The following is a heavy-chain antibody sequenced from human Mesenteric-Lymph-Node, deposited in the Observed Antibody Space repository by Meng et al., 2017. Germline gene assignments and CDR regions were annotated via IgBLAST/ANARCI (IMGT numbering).Heavy chain of an antibody. CDR3: ARTQSLWATVAGTSYFYYSGMDV. CDR1: GGSFNDYY. CDR2: INHYGST. V-gene: IGHV4-34*01. D-gene: IGHD6-13*01. J-gene: IGHJ6*02. Sequence: SETLSLTCAVSGGSFNDYYWTWIRQPPGKGLEWIGEINHYGSTNYNLSLKSRLTISIDMSKSQFSLKLTSVTAADTAVYYCARTQSLWATVAGTSYFYYSGMDVWGQGTTVTVSS.